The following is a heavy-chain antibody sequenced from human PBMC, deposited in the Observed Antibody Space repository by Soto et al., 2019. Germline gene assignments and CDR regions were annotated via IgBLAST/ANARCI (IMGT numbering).Heavy chain of an antibody. CDR3: ATNGGGAFDI. CDR2: IIPIFGTA. D-gene: IGHD3-16*01. CDR1: GGTFSSYA. V-gene: IGHV1-69*12. J-gene: IGHJ3*02. Sequence: QVQLVQSGAEVKKPGSSVKVSCKASGGTFSSYAISWVRQAPGQGLEWMGGIIPIFGTANYAQKFQGRVPITGDESTSTAYRELSSLRSEDPAVEYWATNGGGAFDIWGQGAMVTVSS.